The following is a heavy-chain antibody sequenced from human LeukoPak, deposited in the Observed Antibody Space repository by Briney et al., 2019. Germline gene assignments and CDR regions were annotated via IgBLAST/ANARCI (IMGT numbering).Heavy chain of an antibody. CDR2: ISGSGGST. V-gene: IGHV3-23*01. CDR1: GFTFSSYA. J-gene: IGHJ4*02. CDR3: AKDMSYDSSGSYFDY. D-gene: IGHD3-22*01. Sequence: PGGSLRLSCAASGFTFSSYAMSWVRQAPGKGLEWVSAISGSGGSTYYADSVKGRFTISRDNAKNSLYLQMNSLRAEDTALYYCAKDMSYDSSGSYFDYWGQGTLVTVSS.